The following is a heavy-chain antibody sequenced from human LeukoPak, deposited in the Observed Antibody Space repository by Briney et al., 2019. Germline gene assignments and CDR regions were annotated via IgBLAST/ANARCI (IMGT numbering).Heavy chain of an antibody. CDR3: AKDSQRSQWLVPWLLDAFDI. J-gene: IGHJ3*02. CDR1: GVTFSGYA. Sequence: GVSLRLSCAASGVTFSGYAMSWVRQAPGKGLEWVSAISGSGGSVYYVDSVKGRFTISRDNSKNTLYLQMNSLRAEDTAVYYCAKDSQRSQWLVPWLLDAFDIWGQGTMVTVSS. CDR2: ISGSGGSV. V-gene: IGHV3-23*01. D-gene: IGHD6-19*01.